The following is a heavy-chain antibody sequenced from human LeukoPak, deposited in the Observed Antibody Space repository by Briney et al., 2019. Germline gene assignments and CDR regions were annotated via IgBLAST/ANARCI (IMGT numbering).Heavy chain of an antibody. V-gene: IGHV4-31*03. Sequence: SQTLSLTCTVSGGSISSGGYYWSWIRQHPGKGLEWIGYIYYSGSTYYNPSLKSRVTISVDTSKNQFSLKLSSVTAADTAVYYCARVVSRGSYNWFDPWGQGTPVTVSS. CDR3: ARVVSRGSYNWFDP. CDR2: IYYSGST. J-gene: IGHJ5*02. CDR1: GGSISSGGYY. D-gene: IGHD6-6*01.